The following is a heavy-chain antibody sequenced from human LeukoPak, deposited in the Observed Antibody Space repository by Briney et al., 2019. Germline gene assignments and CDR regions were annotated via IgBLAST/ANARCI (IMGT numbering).Heavy chain of an antibody. CDR2: ISANSGNA. CDR1: GYTFTDHY. CDR3: ARDQRHAFDI. V-gene: IGHV1-18*04. Sequence: ASVKVSCKASGYTFTDHYMHWVRQAPGQGLDWMGWISANSGNAHYAQKFQGRVMLTTDTLTATAYMELRSLSSDDTAVYYCARDQRHAFDIWGQGTMVTVSS. J-gene: IGHJ3*02.